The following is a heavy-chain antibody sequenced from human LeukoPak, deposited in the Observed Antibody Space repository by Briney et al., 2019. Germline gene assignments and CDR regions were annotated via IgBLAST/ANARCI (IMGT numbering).Heavy chain of an antibody. V-gene: IGHV3-30*18. Sequence: GRALRLSCAASGFTFSSYGMHGVRQAPGKGLAGVAVISYDGSNNYYADSVKGRFTISRDNSKNTLYLQMNSLRAEDTSVYYCAKDLRERTRITIFGVVTSYYGMDVWGQGTTVTVSS. CDR1: GFTFSSYG. D-gene: IGHD3-3*01. CDR2: ISYDGSNN. J-gene: IGHJ6*02. CDR3: AKDLRERTRITIFGVVTSYYGMDV.